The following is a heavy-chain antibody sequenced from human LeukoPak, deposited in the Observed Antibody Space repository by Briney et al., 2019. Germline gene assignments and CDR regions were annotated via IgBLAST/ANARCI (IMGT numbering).Heavy chain of an antibody. D-gene: IGHD2-21*02. CDR2: IWYDGSNQ. CDR1: GFTFSNHG. CDR3: ARWGDGKRFDY. Sequence: PGGSLRLSCAASGFTFSNHGMHWVRQAPGKGLEWVAVIWYDGSNQYYADSVKGRFTISRDNPKNMVYLQMNSLRAEDTATYYCARWGDGKRFDYWGPGTLVTVSS. J-gene: IGHJ4*02. V-gene: IGHV3-33*01.